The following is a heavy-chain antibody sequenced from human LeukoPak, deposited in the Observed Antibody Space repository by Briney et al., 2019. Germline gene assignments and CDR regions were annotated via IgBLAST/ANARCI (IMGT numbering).Heavy chain of an antibody. V-gene: IGHV3-21*01. D-gene: IGHD3-10*01. Sequence: GGSLRLSCSASGFTFSSYSMNWVRQAPGKGLDWVSSISSSSSYIYYAGSVKGRFTISRDNAKNSLYLQMNSLRAEDTAVYYCARETYYYGSGSYVDYWGQGTLVTVSS. CDR1: GFTFSSYS. CDR3: ARETYYYGSGSYVDY. J-gene: IGHJ4*02. CDR2: ISSSSSYI.